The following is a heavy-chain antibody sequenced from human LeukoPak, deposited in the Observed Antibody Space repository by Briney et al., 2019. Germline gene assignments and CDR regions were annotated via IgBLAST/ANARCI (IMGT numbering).Heavy chain of an antibody. CDR2: MNPNSGNT. Sequence: ASVKVPCKASGYTFTSYDINWVRQATGQGLEWMGWMNPNSGNTGYAQKFQGRVTMTRNTSISTAYMELSSLRSEDTAVYYCARYYYDSSGYMVHFDYWGQGTLVTVSS. CDR1: GYTFTSYD. J-gene: IGHJ4*02. D-gene: IGHD3-22*01. V-gene: IGHV1-8*01. CDR3: ARYYYDSSGYMVHFDY.